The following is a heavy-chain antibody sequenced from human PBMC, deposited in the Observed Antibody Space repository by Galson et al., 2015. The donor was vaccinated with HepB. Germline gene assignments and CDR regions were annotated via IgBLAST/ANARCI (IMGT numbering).Heavy chain of an antibody. CDR1: GFTFSSYS. Sequence: LRLSCAASGFTFSSYSMNWVRQAPGKGLEWVSSISSSSSYIYYADSVKGRFTISRDNAKNSLYLQMNSLRAEDTAVYYCAREKRGDLWSPTDFDYWGQGTLVTVSS. J-gene: IGHJ4*02. V-gene: IGHV3-21*01. CDR3: AREKRGDLWSPTDFDY. D-gene: IGHD3-10*01. CDR2: ISSSSSYI.